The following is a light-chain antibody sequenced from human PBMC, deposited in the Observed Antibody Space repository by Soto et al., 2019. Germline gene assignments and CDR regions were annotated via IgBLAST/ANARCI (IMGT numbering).Light chain of an antibody. J-gene: IGLJ1*01. CDR2: RND. V-gene: IGLV1-47*01. Sequence: QSVLTXPPSASGTPGQRVTISCSGSSSNIKSNYVYWYQQLPGTAPKLLIYRNDQRPSGVPDRFSGSKSGTSASLAISGLRSEDEADYYCATWDDSLSGYVFGTGTKVTVL. CDR3: ATWDDSLSGYV. CDR1: SSNIKSNY.